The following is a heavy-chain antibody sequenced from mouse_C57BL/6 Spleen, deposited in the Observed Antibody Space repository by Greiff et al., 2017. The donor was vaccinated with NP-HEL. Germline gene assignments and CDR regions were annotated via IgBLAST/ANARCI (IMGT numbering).Heavy chain of an antibody. CDR1: GYTFTTYP. J-gene: IGHJ3*01. V-gene: IGHV1-47*01. D-gene: IGHD2-13*01. Sequence: VQLQQSGAELVKPGASVKMSCKASGYTFTTYPIEWMKQNHGKSLEWIGNFHPNNDDTKYNEKFKGKSTLTAEKASSTVYLEISRLTSDDSAVYYCARSSDYEGFDYWGQGTLVTVSA. CDR2: FHPNNDDT. CDR3: ARSSDYEGFDY.